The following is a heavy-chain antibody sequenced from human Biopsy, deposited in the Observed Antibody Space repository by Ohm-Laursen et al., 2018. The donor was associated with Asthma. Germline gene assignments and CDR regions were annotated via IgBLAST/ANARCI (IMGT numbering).Heavy chain of an antibody. CDR3: ARQAGSCISRTCYSLDF. J-gene: IGHJ4*02. V-gene: IGHV1-69*01. CDR1: GGTFNTYV. CDR2: INAVFGTT. D-gene: IGHD2-2*01. Sequence: SSVKVSCKSLGGTFNTYVIGWVRQAPGQGLEWMGGINAVFGTTTYPQKFQDRVTITADDSTSTVYMELSSPRSEDTAVYYCARQAGSCISRTCYSLDFWGKRTLVTVSS.